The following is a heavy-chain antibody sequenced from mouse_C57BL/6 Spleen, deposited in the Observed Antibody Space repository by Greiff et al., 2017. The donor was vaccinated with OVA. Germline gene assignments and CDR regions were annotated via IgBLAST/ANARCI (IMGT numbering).Heavy chain of an antibody. V-gene: IGHV5-16*01. D-gene: IGHD2-5*01. CDR1: GFTFSDYY. CDR3: ARDSNYLYFDY. Sequence: EVKLVESEGGLVQPGSSMKLSCTASGFTFSDYYMAWVRQVPEKGLEWVANINYDGSSTYYLDSLKSRFIISRDNAKNILYLQMSSLKSEDTATYYCARDSNYLYFDYWGQGTTLTVSS. CDR2: INYDGSST. J-gene: IGHJ2*01.